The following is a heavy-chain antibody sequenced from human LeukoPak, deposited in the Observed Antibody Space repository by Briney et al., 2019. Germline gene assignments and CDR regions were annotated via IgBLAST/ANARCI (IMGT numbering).Heavy chain of an antibody. CDR3: TRDADTAMVTDDFDY. CDR1: GFTFSGSA. J-gene: IGHJ4*02. CDR2: IRSKANSYAT. Sequence: GGSLRLSCVASGFTFSGSAMHWVRRASGKGLEWVGRIRSKANSYATAYAASVKGRFTISRDDSKNTAYLQMNSLKTEDTAVYYCTRDADTAMVTDDFDYWGQGTLVTVSS. V-gene: IGHV3-73*01. D-gene: IGHD5-18*01.